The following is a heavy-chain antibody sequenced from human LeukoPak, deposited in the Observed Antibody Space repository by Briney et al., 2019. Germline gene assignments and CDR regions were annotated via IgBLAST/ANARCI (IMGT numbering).Heavy chain of an antibody. D-gene: IGHD3-10*01. J-gene: IGHJ6*03. V-gene: IGHV1-46*01. CDR2: INPSGGST. CDR1: GYTFTSYY. CDR3: ASTGGEVLWFGELYYYMDV. Sequence: ASVKVSCKASGYTFTSYYMHWVRLAPGQGLEWMGIINPSGGSTSYAQKFQGRVTITADESTSTAYMELSSLRSEDTAVYYCASTGGEVLWFGELYYYMDVWGKGTTVTISS.